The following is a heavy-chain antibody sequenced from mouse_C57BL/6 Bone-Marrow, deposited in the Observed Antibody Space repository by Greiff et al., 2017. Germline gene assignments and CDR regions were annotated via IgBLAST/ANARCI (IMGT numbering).Heavy chain of an antibody. CDR2: IRSKSNNYAT. CDR1: GFSFNTYA. CDR3: VRHRYYYVWYFDV. V-gene: IGHV10-1*01. D-gene: IGHD1-1*01. Sequence: EVQRVESGGGLVQPKGSLKLSCAASGFSFNTYAMNWVRQAPGKGLEWVARIRSKSNNYATYYADSVKDRFTISRDDSESMLYLQMNNLKTEDTAMYYCVRHRYYYVWYFDVWGTGTTVTVSS. J-gene: IGHJ1*03.